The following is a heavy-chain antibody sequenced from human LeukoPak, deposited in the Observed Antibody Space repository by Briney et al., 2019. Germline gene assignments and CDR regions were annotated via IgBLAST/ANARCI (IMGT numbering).Heavy chain of an antibody. CDR1: GFTFSSYA. J-gene: IGHJ4*02. D-gene: IGHD5-12*01. CDR2: MSGSGGST. Sequence: GGSLRLSCAASGFTFSSYAMSGVRRTPGKGGEWVSAMSGSGGSTYYADSGKGRFTISRDSSRNRLYLQMNSLRAEDTAVYYCATSVHAVATGPGDYWGQGTLVTVSS. CDR3: ATSVHAVATGPGDY. V-gene: IGHV3-23*01.